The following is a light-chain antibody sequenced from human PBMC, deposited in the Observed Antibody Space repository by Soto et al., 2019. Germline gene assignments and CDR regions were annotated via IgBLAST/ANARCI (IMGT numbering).Light chain of an antibody. CDR1: STNVGSSNF. CDR2: DGS. Sequence: QSALTQPASVSGSPGQSITISCTGTSTNVGSSNFVSWYQQYPGKAPRLVIYDGSKRPSGVSIRFSGSKSGNTASLTISGLQTEDEADYYCCSYAGTNTWVFGGGNKLTVL. V-gene: IGLV2-23*01. J-gene: IGLJ2*01. CDR3: CSYAGTNTWV.